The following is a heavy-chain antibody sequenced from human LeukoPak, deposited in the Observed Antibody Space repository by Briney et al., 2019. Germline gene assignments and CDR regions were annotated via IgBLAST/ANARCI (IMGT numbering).Heavy chain of an antibody. CDR2: MNPNSGNT. Sequence: ASVKVSCKASGYTFTSYDINWVRQATGQGLEWMGWMNPNSGNTGYAQKFQGRVTITRNTSISTAYMELSSLRSEDTAVYYCARAPLIAAAVDYYYYMDVWGKGTTVTVSS. CDR1: GYTFTSYD. V-gene: IGHV1-8*03. D-gene: IGHD6-13*01. J-gene: IGHJ6*03. CDR3: ARAPLIAAAVDYYYYMDV.